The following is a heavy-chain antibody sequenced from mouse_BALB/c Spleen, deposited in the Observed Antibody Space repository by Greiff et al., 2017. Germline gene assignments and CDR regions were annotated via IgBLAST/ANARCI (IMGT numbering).Heavy chain of an antibody. V-gene: IGHV6-6*02. J-gene: IGHJ3*01. CDR1: GFTFSNYW. Sequence: EVKLVESGGGLVQPGGSMKLSCVASGFTFSNYWMNWVRQSPEKGLEWVAEISVKSNNYATHYAESVNVRFTISRDDSKRSVYLQMNNLRAADSGINYCTDEGFAYWGQGTLVTVSA. CDR2: ISVKSNNYAT. CDR3: TDEGFAY.